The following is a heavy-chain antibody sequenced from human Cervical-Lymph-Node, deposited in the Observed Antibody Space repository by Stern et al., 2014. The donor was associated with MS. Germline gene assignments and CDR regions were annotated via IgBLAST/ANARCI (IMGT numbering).Heavy chain of an antibody. D-gene: IGHD3-22*01. V-gene: IGHV3-30*18. Sequence: VQLVESGGGVVQHGRSLRLSCAASGFTFSLYDMHWVRQAPGKGLEWVAVISYDGDNKFYTDSVKGRFTISRDSSKSTLYLQLNSLRPEDTAIYYCAKDPRIYDSSGYLDAWGQGTLVTVSS. CDR1: GFTFSLYD. CDR3: AKDPRIYDSSGYLDA. CDR2: ISYDGDNK. J-gene: IGHJ5*02.